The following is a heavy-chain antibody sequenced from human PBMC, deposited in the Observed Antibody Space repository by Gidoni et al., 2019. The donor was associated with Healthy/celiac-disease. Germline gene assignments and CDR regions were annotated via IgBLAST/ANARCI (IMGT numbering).Heavy chain of an antibody. J-gene: IGHJ4*02. CDR3: TRGWNDYGALRLFDY. CDR1: GFTFGDYA. Sequence: EVQLVESGGGLVKPGRSLRLSCTASGFTFGDYAMSWFRQAPGKGLEWVGFIRSKAYGGTTEYAASVKGRFTISRDDSKSIAYLQMNSLKTEDTAVYYCTRGWNDYGALRLFDYWGQGTLVTVSS. V-gene: IGHV3-49*05. CDR2: IRSKAYGGTT. D-gene: IGHD4-17*01.